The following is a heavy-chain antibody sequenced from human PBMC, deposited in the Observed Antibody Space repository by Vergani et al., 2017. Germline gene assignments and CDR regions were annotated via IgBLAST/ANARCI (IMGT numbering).Heavy chain of an antibody. CDR3: ARLYGRDSSGSKYCDY. CDR1: GYSCTNYW. J-gene: IGHJ4*02. Sequence: EVQLVQSGAEVKKPGAPLKISCQTSGYSCTNYWIGWLRQMPGKGLEWMGIIHPADSDTRYSPSFQGQVTISVDKSISTAYLQRSSLRASDSAMYYCARLYGRDSSGSKYCDYWGQGTLVTVSS. CDR2: IHPADSDT. D-gene: IGHD3-22*01. V-gene: IGHV5-51*01.